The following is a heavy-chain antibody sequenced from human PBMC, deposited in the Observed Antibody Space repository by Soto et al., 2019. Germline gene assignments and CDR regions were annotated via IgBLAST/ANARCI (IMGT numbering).Heavy chain of an antibody. V-gene: IGHV4-59*01. J-gene: IGHJ4*02. CDR3: ARGSSAPNLLFDY. CDR2: IYYSGST. CDR1: GGSISSYY. Sequence: SETLSLTCTVSGGSISSYYWSWIRQPPGKGLEWIGYIYYSGSTNYNPSLKSRVTISVDTSKNQFSLKLSSETAADTAVYYCARGSSAPNLLFDYWGQGTLVTVSS. D-gene: IGHD2-15*01.